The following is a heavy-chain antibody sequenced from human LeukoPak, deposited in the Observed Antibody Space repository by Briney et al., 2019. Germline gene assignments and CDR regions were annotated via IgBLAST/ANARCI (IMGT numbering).Heavy chain of an antibody. V-gene: IGHV3-33*01. D-gene: IGHD5-18*01. J-gene: IGHJ4*02. CDR3: ARVIGGYSYLQTDY. Sequence: GRSLRLSCAASGFTFSSYGMHWVRQAPGKGLEWVAVIWYDGSNKYYADSVKGRFTISRDNSKNTLYLQMNSLRAEDTAVYYCARVIGGYSYLQTDYWGQGTLVTVSS. CDR1: GFTFSSYG. CDR2: IWYDGSNK.